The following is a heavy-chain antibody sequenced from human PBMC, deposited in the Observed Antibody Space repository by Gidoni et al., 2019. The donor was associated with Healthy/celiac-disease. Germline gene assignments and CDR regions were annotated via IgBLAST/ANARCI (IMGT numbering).Heavy chain of an antibody. CDR2: INHSGST. J-gene: IGHJ4*02. CDR3: ARGPRRRVVPAATPDY. V-gene: IGHV4-34*01. Sequence: QVQLQQWGAGLLKPSETLSLTCAVYGGSFSGYYWSWIRQPPGKGLEWIGEINHSGSTNYNPSLKSRVTISVDTSKNLFSLKLSSVTAADTAVYYCARGPRRRVVPAATPDYWGQGTLVTVSS. CDR1: GGSFSGYY. D-gene: IGHD2-2*01.